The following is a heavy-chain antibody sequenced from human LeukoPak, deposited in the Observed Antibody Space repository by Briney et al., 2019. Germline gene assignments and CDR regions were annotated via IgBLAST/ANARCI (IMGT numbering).Heavy chain of an antibody. J-gene: IGHJ4*02. Sequence: SGGSLRLSCAASGFTFSSNSMNWVRQAPGKGLEWVSSISSSSSYIYYADSVKGRSTISRDNAKNSLSLQMNSLRADDTAVYYCARGGMTKVTTLDYWGQGTLVTVSS. CDR3: ARGGMTKVTTLDY. CDR1: GFTFSSNS. D-gene: IGHD4-17*01. CDR2: ISSSSSYI. V-gene: IGHV3-21*01.